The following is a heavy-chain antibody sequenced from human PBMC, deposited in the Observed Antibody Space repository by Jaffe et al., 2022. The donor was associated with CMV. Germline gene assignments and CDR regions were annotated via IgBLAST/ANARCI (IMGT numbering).Heavy chain of an antibody. CDR3: ARGSRRDSSSWYGLWDPLNVWFDP. J-gene: IGHJ5*02. CDR2: MNPNSGNT. CDR1: GYTFTSYD. D-gene: IGHD6-13*01. Sequence: QVQLVQSGAEVKKPGASVKVSCKASGYTFTSYDINWVRQATGQGLEWMGWMNPNSGNTGYAQKFQGRVTMTRNTSISTAYMELSSLRSEDTAVYYCARGSRRDSSSWYGLWDPLNVWFDPWGQGTLVTVSS. V-gene: IGHV1-8*01.